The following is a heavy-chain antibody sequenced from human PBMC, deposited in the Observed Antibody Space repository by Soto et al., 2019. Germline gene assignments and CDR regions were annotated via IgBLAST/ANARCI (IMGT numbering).Heavy chain of an antibody. D-gene: IGHD5-12*01. CDR1: GGCSTTLY. Sequence: PSASLSLPCTLSGGCSTTLYWSGFLQPAGTGLGWLGRIFSSGSTSFNPSLESRVAMSVDTSKNHFSLNLSSVTAADMAVYYCAREGSYSAYNFAHGIQLWSFDFWGQGALVTVSS. J-gene: IGHJ4*02. CDR3: AREGSYSAYNFAHGIQLWSFDF. CDR2: IFSSGST. V-gene: IGHV4-4*07.